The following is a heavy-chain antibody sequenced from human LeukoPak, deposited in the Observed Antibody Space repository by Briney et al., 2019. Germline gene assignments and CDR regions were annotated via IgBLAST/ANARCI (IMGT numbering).Heavy chain of an antibody. D-gene: IGHD3-10*01. V-gene: IGHV4-59*08. CDR1: GGSISDYY. CDR2: IYYSGNT. J-gene: IGHJ4*02. CDR3: TREISGSCDY. Sequence: SETLSLTCTVSGGSISDYYWSWIRQPPGKGLEWIAYIYYSGNTKVNPSLKSRVTVSVDTSKNQFSLKLSSVAAADTAVYYCTREISGSCDYWGQGALVTVSS.